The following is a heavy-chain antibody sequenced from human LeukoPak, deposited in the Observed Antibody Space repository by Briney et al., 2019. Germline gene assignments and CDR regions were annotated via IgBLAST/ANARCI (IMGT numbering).Heavy chain of an antibody. J-gene: IGHJ5*02. CDR2: INPNSGGT. CDR3: ASPDYYGSGSYRFDP. Sequence: GAPVKVSCKASGYTFTGYYMHWVRQAPGQGLEWMGWINPNSGGTNYAQKFQGRVTMTRDTSISTAYMELSSLKSDDTAVYYCASPDYYGSGSYRFDPWGQGTLVTVSS. D-gene: IGHD3-10*01. CDR1: GYTFTGYY. V-gene: IGHV1-2*02.